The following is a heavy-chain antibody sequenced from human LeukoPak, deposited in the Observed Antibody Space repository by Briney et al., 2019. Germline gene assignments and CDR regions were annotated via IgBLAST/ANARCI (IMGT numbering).Heavy chain of an antibody. CDR2: IYYSGST. Sequence: SETLSLTCTVSGGSMDKYYWNWIRQPPGKGLEWIGYIYYSGSTNYNPSLKSRVTISVDTSKNQFSLKLSSVTAADTAVYYCARDGSGSGSYYKGAFDIWGQGTMVTVSS. V-gene: IGHV4-59*01. J-gene: IGHJ3*02. CDR3: ARDGSGSGSYYKGAFDI. CDR1: GGSMDKYY. D-gene: IGHD3-10*01.